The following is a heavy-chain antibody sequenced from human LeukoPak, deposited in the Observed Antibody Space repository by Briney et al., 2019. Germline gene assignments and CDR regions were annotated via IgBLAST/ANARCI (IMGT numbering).Heavy chain of an antibody. Sequence: GGSLRLSCAASGFTFSSYAMHWVRQAPGKGLEYVSAISSNGGSTYYANSVKRRFTISRDNSKNTLYLQMGSLRAEDMAVYYCARGSVGYYDPLIWGQGTLVTVSS. CDR2: ISSNGGST. CDR1: GFTFSSYA. D-gene: IGHD3-16*01. V-gene: IGHV3-64*01. J-gene: IGHJ4*02. CDR3: ARGSVGYYDPLI.